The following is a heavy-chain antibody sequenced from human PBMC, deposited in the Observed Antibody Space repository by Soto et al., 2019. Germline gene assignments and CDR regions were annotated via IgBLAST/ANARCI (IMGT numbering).Heavy chain of an antibody. CDR1: GYTFTSYY. CDR2: INPSGGST. J-gene: IGHJ6*02. Sequence: ASVKVSCKTSGYTFTSYYMHWVRQAPGQGLEWMGIINPSGGSTSYGQKFQGRVTMTRDTSTSTVYMELSSLRSEDTAVYYCARGSLYCYGSGGIRHAYYYAMDVWGQGTTVTVS. D-gene: IGHD3-22*01. CDR3: ARGSLYCYGSGGIRHAYYYAMDV. V-gene: IGHV1-46*01.